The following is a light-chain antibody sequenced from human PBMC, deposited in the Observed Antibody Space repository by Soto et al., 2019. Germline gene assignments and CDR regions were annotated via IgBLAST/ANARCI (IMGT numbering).Light chain of an antibody. CDR3: QQYVHWPPGT. Sequence: EILMTQSPATLSVSPGERVTLSCRASQSVSSSLAWYQQRPGQAPRLLIYDTSTRAAGIAARFSGSGSGTEFTLTISSLQSEDFAVYYCQQYVHWPPGTFGQGTKVDIK. CDR2: DTS. J-gene: IGKJ1*01. V-gene: IGKV3-15*01. CDR1: QSVSSS.